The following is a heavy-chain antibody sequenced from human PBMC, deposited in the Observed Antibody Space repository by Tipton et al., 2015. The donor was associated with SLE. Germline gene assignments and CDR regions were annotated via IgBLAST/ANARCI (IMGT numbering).Heavy chain of an antibody. D-gene: IGHD5-24*01. V-gene: IGHV4-39*07. Sequence: TLSLTCTVSGGSISSSSYYWGWIRQPPGKGLEWIGSIYYSGGTNYNPSLKSRVTISVDTSKNQLSLKLSSVTAADTAVYYCARHRGKRRDGYNGVYFDYWGQGTLVTVSS. CDR1: GGSISSSSYY. J-gene: IGHJ4*02. CDR2: IYYSGGT. CDR3: ARHRGKRRDGYNGVYFDY.